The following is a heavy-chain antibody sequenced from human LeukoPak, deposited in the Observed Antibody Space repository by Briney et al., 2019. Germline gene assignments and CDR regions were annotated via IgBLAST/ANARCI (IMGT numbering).Heavy chain of an antibody. D-gene: IGHD3-10*01. Sequence: SETLSLTCAVYGGSFSGYYWSWICQPPGKGLEWIGEINHSGSTNYNPSLKSRVTISVDTSKNQFSLKLSSVTAADTAVYYCARGKRVLLWFGGGWFDPWGQGTLVTVSS. V-gene: IGHV4-34*01. CDR2: INHSGST. CDR3: ARGKRVLLWFGGGWFDP. J-gene: IGHJ5*02. CDR1: GGSFSGYY.